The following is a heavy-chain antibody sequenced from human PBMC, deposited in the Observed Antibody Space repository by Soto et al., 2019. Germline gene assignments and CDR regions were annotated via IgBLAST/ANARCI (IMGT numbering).Heavy chain of an antibody. CDR3: VRGGGRGQFGL. CDR2: ISPVSNYR. Sequence: QVQLVESGGGLVKPGGSLRLSCAASGITLSDFYMTWVRQAPGQGLEWLAYISPVSNYREYADSVKGRHIISRDNAKNSLYLQMNSLRDEDTAIYYCVRGGGRGQFGLWGQGTVVTVS. J-gene: IGHJ4*02. D-gene: IGHD3-16*01. CDR1: GITLSDFY. V-gene: IGHV3-11*06.